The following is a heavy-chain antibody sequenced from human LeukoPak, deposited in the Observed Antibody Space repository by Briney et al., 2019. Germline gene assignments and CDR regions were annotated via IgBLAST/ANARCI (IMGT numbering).Heavy chain of an antibody. D-gene: IGHD2-21*01. CDR1: GFTFSSYG. J-gene: IGHJ3*02. CDR2: ISDDGGKT. CDR3: AKMKLLFNDAFDI. V-gene: IGHV3-30*18. Sequence: GGSLRLSCAASGFTFSSYGMHWVRQAPGKGLEWVAAISDDGGKTYYADSVKGRLAISRDNSKNTLFLQMHSLRVEDTAVYFCAKMKLLFNDAFDIWGQGTVVTVSS.